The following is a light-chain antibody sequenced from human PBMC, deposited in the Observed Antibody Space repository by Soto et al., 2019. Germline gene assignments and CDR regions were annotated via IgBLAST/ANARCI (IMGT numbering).Light chain of an antibody. V-gene: IGKV3-20*01. Sequence: DIVLTQSPATLSLSPGERATLSCRASQSVSSYLAWYQQKPGQAPRLLIYGPSSRATGIPDRFSGSGSGTDFTLTINRLEPEDFAVYYCHQYGISPPTFGPGTRLEI. CDR3: HQYGISPPT. J-gene: IGKJ5*01. CDR2: GPS. CDR1: QSVSSY.